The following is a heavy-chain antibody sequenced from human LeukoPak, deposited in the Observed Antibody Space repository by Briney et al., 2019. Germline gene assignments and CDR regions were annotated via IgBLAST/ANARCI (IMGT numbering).Heavy chain of an antibody. CDR3: AKDMWRFGELDYDY. V-gene: IGHV3-43*02. Sequence: GGSLRLSCAASGFTFDDYAMHWVRQAPGKGLEWVSLISGDGGSTYYADSVKGRFTISRDNSKNSLYLQMNRLRTEDTASYYCAKDMWRFGELDYDYWGQGTLVTVSS. J-gene: IGHJ4*02. CDR1: GFTFDDYA. D-gene: IGHD3-10*01. CDR2: ISGDGGST.